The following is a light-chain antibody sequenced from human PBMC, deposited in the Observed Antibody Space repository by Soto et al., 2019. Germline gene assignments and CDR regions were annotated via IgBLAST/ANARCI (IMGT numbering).Light chain of an antibody. CDR1: QSISSW. V-gene: IGKV1-5*03. J-gene: IGKJ2*02. CDR2: KAS. Sequence: DMQMTQSPSTLSASVGARVTLTCRASQSISSWLAWYQQKPGKATKLLIYKASSLESGVPSRFSCSGSWTEFTLTITSLQPVDFETYDCQQDTSSPCTSGQRTKLEI. CDR3: QQDTSSPCT.